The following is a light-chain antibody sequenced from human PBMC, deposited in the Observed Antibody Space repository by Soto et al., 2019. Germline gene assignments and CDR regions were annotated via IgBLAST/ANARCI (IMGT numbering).Light chain of an antibody. CDR3: QQSYSTPLT. Sequence: DIQMTQSPSSLSASVGDRVTITCRASQSTNNYLNWYQQKQGKAPKLLIYAASSLQSGFPSRFSGSGSGADFTLTISSLQPEDFATYYCQQSYSTPLTFGGGTKVEIK. J-gene: IGKJ4*01. CDR2: AAS. CDR1: QSTNNY. V-gene: IGKV1-39*01.